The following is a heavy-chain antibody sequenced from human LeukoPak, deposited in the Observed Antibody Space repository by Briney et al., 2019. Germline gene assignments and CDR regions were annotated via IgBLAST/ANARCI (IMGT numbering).Heavy chain of an antibody. CDR1: GGSINSYY. CDR3: ARYHTSDDAFDI. J-gene: IGHJ3*02. CDR2: IYYSGST. V-gene: IGHV4-59*01. Sequence: PSETLSLTCTVSGGSINSYYWTWIRQPPGKGLEWIGYIYYSGSTNYNPSLKSRVTISVDTSKNQFSLKLSSVTAADTAVYYCARYHTSDDAFDIWGQGTMVTVSS.